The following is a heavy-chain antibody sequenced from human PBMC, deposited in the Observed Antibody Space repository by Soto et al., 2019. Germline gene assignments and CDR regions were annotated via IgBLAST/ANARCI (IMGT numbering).Heavy chain of an antibody. CDR3: TTDTGRYCSSTSCYRGNY. V-gene: IGHV3-15*01. CDR2: IKSKTDGGTT. CDR1: GFTFSNAW. D-gene: IGHD2-2*01. Sequence: EVQLVESGGGLVKPGGSLRLSCAASGFTFSNAWMSWVRQAPGKGLEWVGRIKSKTDGGTTDYAAPVKGRFTISRDDSKNTLYLQMNSLKTEDIAVYYCTTDTGRYCSSTSCYRGNYWGQGTLVTVSS. J-gene: IGHJ4*02.